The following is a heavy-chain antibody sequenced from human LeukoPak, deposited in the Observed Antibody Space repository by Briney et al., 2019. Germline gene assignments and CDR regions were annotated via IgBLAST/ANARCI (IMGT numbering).Heavy chain of an antibody. CDR2: ISSSSSTI. CDR3: ARLLWFGELAFDI. CDR1: GFTFSSYS. Sequence: GGSLRLSCAASGFTFSSYSMNWVRQAPGKGLEWVSYISSSSSTIYYAGSVKGRFTISRDNAKNSLYLQMNSLRTEDTAVYYCARLLWFGELAFDIWGQGTMVTVSS. J-gene: IGHJ3*02. V-gene: IGHV3-48*04. D-gene: IGHD3-10*01.